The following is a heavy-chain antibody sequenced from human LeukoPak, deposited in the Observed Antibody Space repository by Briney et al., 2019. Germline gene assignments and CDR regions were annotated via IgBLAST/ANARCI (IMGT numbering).Heavy chain of an antibody. J-gene: IGHJ6*03. Sequence: SETLSLTCTVSGGSISSYYWSWIRQPPGKGLEWIGSIYYSGSTYYNPSLKSRVTISVDTSKNQFSLKLSSVTAADTAVYYCARTHFTAMVYYYYYYMDVWGKGTMVTVSS. CDR3: ARTHFTAMVYYYYYYMDV. V-gene: IGHV4-39*07. CDR2: IYYSGST. CDR1: GGSISSYY. D-gene: IGHD5-18*01.